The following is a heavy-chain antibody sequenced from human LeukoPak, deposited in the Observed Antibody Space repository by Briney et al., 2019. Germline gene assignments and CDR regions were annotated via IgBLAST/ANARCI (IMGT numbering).Heavy chain of an antibody. CDR1: GYSFTSYW. CDR3: ALSLYRGAILWTPFDY. D-gene: IGHD3-10*01. V-gene: IGHV5-10-1*01. CDR2: IDPSDSYT. Sequence: GESLKISCKGSGYSFTSYWISWVRPMPGKGREWMGRIDPSDSYTNYSPSFQGHVTISADKSISTAYLQWSSLKASDTAMYYCALSLYRGAILWTPFDYWGQGTLVTVSS. J-gene: IGHJ4*02.